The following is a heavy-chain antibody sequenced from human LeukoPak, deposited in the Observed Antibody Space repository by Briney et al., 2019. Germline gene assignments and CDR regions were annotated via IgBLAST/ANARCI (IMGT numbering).Heavy chain of an antibody. V-gene: IGHV3-21*04. CDR2: ISSSYI. Sequence: GGSLRLSCAASGFTFSRYTMNWVRQAPGKGLDWVSSISSSYIFYADSVKGRFTISADNAENSLFLQMNSLRAEDTAVYYCARGAGYSGSFASYFDYWGQGTLVTVSS. CDR1: GFTFSRYT. J-gene: IGHJ4*02. D-gene: IGHD1-26*01. CDR3: ARGAGYSGSFASYFDY.